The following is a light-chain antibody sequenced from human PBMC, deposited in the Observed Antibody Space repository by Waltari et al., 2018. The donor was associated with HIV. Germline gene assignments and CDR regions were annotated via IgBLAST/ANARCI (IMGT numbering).Light chain of an antibody. V-gene: IGLV1-44*01. CDR2: SNN. Sequence: QSVLTQPPSASGTPGQRVTISCSGSSSNIGSNTVNWYQQLPGTAPKLLTYSNNRRPSGVPDRSPGSKSGPSAALAISGLQSEDEADYYCAAWDDSLNAPVFGGGTKLTVL. CDR1: SSNIGSNT. J-gene: IGLJ3*02. CDR3: AAWDDSLNAPV.